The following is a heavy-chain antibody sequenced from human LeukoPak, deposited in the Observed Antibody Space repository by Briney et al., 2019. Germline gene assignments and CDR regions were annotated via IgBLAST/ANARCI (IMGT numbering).Heavy chain of an antibody. J-gene: IGHJ4*02. D-gene: IGHD4-17*01. V-gene: IGHV4-59*01. Sequence: SETLPLTCTVSGGSISGSYWSWLRQPPAKGLEWIAYMYNSGSTNYNPSLKSRVTISIDTSKNQFSLKLSSLTAADTAIYYCARGIESYGDYGYWGQGILVTVSS. CDR2: MYNSGST. CDR3: ARGIESYGDYGY. CDR1: GGSISGSY.